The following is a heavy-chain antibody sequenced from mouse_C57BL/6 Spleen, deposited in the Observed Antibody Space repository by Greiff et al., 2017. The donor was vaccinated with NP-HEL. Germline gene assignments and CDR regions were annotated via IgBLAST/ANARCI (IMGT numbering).Heavy chain of an antibody. D-gene: IGHD1-1*01. CDR1: GYSITSGYY. CDR3: ARDGVYYGSSWYFDV. J-gene: IGHJ1*03. V-gene: IGHV3-6*01. CDR2: ISYDGSN. Sequence: EVQLQQSGPGLVKPSQSLSLTCSVTGYSITSGYYWNWIRQFPGNKLEWMGYISYDGSNNYNPSLKNRISITRDTSKNQFFLKLNSVTTEDTATYYCARDGVYYGSSWYFDVWGTGTTVTVSS.